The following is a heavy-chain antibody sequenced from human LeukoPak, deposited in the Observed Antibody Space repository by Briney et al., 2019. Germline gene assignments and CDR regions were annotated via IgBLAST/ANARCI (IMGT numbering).Heavy chain of an antibody. V-gene: IGHV1-18*01. CDR3: ARDDCSSTSCYDDY. CDR1: GYTFTSYG. Sequence: ASVKVSCKASGYTFTSYGISWVRQAPGQGLERMGWISAYNGNTNYAQKLQGRVTMTTDTSTSTAYMELRSLRSDDTAVYYCARDDCSSTSCYDDYWGQGTLVTVSS. J-gene: IGHJ4*02. D-gene: IGHD2-2*01. CDR2: ISAYNGNT.